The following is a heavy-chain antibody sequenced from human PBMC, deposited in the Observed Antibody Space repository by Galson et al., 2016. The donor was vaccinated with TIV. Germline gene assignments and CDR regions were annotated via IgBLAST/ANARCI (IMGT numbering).Heavy chain of an antibody. CDR2: ISNDGSNK. Sequence: SLRLSCAASGFTFRSYGMHWVRQAPGKGLEWVATISNDGSNKYHADSVKGRFTISRDNSKNSLYLQMNSLRAEDTALYHCARVRSCGGDCYYFDYWGQGSLVTVSS. CDR1: GFTFRSYG. D-gene: IGHD2-21*02. V-gene: IGHV3-30*03. J-gene: IGHJ4*02. CDR3: ARVRSCGGDCYYFDY.